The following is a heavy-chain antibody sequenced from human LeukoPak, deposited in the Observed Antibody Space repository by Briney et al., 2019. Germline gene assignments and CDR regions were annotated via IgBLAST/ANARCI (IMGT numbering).Heavy chain of an antibody. CDR3: ARGSGEDYYDSSGYFTFDY. V-gene: IGHV4-31*03. D-gene: IGHD3-22*01. Sequence: SQTLSLTCTVSGGSISSGGYYWSWIRQHPGRGLEWIGYIYYSGSTYYSPSLKSRVTISVDTSKNQFSLKLSSVTAADTAVYYCARGSGEDYYDSSGYFTFDYWGQGTLVTVSS. CDR2: IYYSGST. J-gene: IGHJ4*02. CDR1: GGSISSGGYY.